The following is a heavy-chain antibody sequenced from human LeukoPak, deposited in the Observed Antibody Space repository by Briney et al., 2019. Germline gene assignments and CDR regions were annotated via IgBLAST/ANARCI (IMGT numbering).Heavy chain of an antibody. J-gene: IGHJ6*02. CDR3: ANTVAYGDYDPYYYYGMDV. CDR1: GFTVSSNY. CDR2: IYSSGST. D-gene: IGHD4-17*01. Sequence: GGSLRLSCTVSGFTVSSNYMSWVRQAPGKGLEWVSVIYSSGSTYYTDSVKGRFTISRDNSKNTLYLQMNSLRAEDTAVYYCANTVAYGDYDPYYYYGMDVWGQGTTVTVSS. V-gene: IGHV3-66*02.